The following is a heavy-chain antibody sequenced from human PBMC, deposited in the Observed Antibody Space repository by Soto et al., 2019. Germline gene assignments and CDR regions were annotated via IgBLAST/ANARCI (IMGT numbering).Heavy chain of an antibody. CDR3: AKLWAYCGGDDSIDTALYSCERYGAAFDY. D-gene: IGHD2-21*02. Sequence: QVQLVESGGGVVQPGRSLRLSCAASGFTFSSYGMHWVRQAPGKGLEWVAVISYDGSNKYYADSVKGRFTISRDNSKNTLYLQMNSLRAEDTAVYYCAKLWAYCGGDDSIDTALYSCERYGAAFDYWGQGTLVTVSS. CDR2: ISYDGSNK. V-gene: IGHV3-30*18. CDR1: GFTFSSYG. J-gene: IGHJ4*02.